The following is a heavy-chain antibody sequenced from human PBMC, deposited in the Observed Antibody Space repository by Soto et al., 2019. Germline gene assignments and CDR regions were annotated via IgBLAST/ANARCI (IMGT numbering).Heavy chain of an antibody. CDR1: GGSISSYY. CDR2: IYYSGST. Sequence: QVQLQESGPGLVKPSETLSLTCTVSGGSISSYYWSWIRQPPGKGLEWIGYIYYSGSTNYNPSLKSRVTISVDTSKNQVSLKLSSVTAADTAVYYCAREGGYSYGYGHYYYYGMDVWGQGTTVTVSS. D-gene: IGHD5-18*01. J-gene: IGHJ6*02. CDR3: AREGGYSYGYGHYYYYGMDV. V-gene: IGHV4-59*01.